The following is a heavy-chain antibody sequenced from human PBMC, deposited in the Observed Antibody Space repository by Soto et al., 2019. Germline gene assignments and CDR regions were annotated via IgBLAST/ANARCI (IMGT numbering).Heavy chain of an antibody. D-gene: IGHD3-22*01. CDR1: GGTFSRHA. J-gene: IGHJ4*02. CDR2: IIPIFGTA. CDR3: ARGWGYDSNDYYYAY. V-gene: IGHV1-69*01. Sequence: QVQLVQSGAEVRKPGSSVKVSCKASGGTFSRHAISRVRQAPGQGLEWMGGIIPIFGTANLAQKFQGRVTIIADESTSTVYMELSSLRSEGTAMYYCARGWGYDSNDYYYAYWGQGTLVIVSS.